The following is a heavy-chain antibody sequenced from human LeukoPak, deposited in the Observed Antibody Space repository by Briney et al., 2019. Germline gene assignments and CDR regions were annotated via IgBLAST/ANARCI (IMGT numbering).Heavy chain of an antibody. CDR1: GFTFSSYS. D-gene: IGHD3-22*01. Sequence: GGSLRLSCAASGFTFSSYSMKWVRQAPGKGLEWVSYISSSSSTIYYADSVKGRFTISRDNAKNSLYLQMNSLRAEDTAVYYCARSHRSSGYYGDAFDIWGQGTMVTVSS. V-gene: IGHV3-48*01. CDR2: ISSSSSTI. CDR3: ARSHRSSGYYGDAFDI. J-gene: IGHJ3*02.